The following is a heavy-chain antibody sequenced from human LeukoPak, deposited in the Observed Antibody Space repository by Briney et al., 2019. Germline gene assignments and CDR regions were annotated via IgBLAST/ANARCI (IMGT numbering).Heavy chain of an antibody. D-gene: IGHD3-10*01. CDR3: ARHDYYGSLNWFDP. CDR1: GGSLNSPNYY. J-gene: IGHJ5*02. CDR2: IYYTGTT. Sequence: KTSETLSLTWIVSGGSLNSPNYYWGWIRQPPGKGLEWIGTIYYTGTTYYNPSLKSRLTISVDTSKNQFSLKLTSVTAADTAVYYCARHDYYGSLNWFDPWGQGTLITVSS. V-gene: IGHV4-39*01.